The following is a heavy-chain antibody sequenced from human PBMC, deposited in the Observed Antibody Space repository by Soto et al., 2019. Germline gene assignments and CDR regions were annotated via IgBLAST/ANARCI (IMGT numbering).Heavy chain of an antibody. V-gene: IGHV3-30*18. Sequence: PGGSLRLSCAASGFTFSSYVMHWVRQAPGKGLEWVAVISYDGSNKYYADSVKGRFTISRDNSKNTLYLQMNSLRAEDTAVYYCAKVGDGYNYGYYFDYWGQGTMVTV. CDR2: ISYDGSNK. CDR3: AKVGDGYNYGYYFDY. J-gene: IGHJ4*02. D-gene: IGHD5-12*01. CDR1: GFTFSSYV.